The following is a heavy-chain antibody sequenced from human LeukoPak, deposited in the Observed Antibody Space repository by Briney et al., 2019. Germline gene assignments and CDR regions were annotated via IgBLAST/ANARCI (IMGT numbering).Heavy chain of an antibody. CDR1: GGSISSGDYY. CDR2: IYCTGST. D-gene: IGHD6-13*01. Sequence: SETLSLTCTVSGGSISSGDYYWSWIRQHPGKGLEWIGFIYCTGSTYYNPSLKSRVTISEDTSTNQFSLKLSSVTAADTAVYYCVRGRAAPGSYYFDYWGQGTLVTVSS. CDR3: VRGRAAPGSYYFDY. V-gene: IGHV4-31*03. J-gene: IGHJ4*02.